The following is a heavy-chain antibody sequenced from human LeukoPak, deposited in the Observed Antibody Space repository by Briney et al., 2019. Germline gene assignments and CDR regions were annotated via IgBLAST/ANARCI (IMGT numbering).Heavy chain of an antibody. V-gene: IGHV1-18*01. Sequence: GASVKVSCEASGYTFTTYGIGWVRQAPGQGLEWIGWISGYNGNTNYAQKFQGRVTMTTDTSTSTAYMELRSLRSDDTAVYYCARTSHESVLYWSDPWGQGTLVNVSS. CDR2: ISGYNGNT. CDR3: ARTSHESVLYWSDP. D-gene: IGHD3-16*01. CDR1: GYTFTTYG. J-gene: IGHJ5*02.